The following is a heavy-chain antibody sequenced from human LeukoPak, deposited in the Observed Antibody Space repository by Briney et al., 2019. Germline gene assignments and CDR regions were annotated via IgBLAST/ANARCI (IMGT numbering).Heavy chain of an antibody. CDR3: AKLDGTGNSVFDY. D-gene: IGHD6-19*01. V-gene: IGHV3-74*01. CDR1: GFRFNSFW. CDR2: INRDGRST. Sequence: LRLYCAASGFRFNSFWMHWVRQAPGKELVWVSRINRDGRSTDYENSVRGRFTISRDIAKNTLYPHMKSLRDEAAYTYSCAKLDGTGNSVFDYWGQGTLVPVSS. J-gene: IGHJ4*02.